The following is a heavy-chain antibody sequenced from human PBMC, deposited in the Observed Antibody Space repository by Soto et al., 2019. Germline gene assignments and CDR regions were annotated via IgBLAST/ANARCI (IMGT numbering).Heavy chain of an antibody. J-gene: IGHJ6*03. D-gene: IGHD3-10*01. CDR3: ARGAWFGELLKDYYYYYMDV. V-gene: IGHV1-8*01. CDR1: GDTFTSYD. CDR2: MNPNSGNT. Sequence: ASVKVSCKASGDTFTSYDINWVRQATGQGLEWMGWMNPNSGNTGYAQKFQGRVTMTRNTSKSTAYMELSSLRSEDTAVYYCARGAWFGELLKDYYYYYMDVWGKGTTVTVSS.